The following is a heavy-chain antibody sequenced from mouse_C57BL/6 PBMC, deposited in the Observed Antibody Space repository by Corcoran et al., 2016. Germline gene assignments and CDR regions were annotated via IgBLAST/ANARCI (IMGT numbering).Heavy chain of an antibody. D-gene: IGHD2-5*01. CDR1: GYAFSSYW. V-gene: IGHV1-80*01. J-gene: IGHJ3*01. CDR3: AGEGDSNSPWFAY. CDR2: IYPGDGAT. Sequence: QVQLQQSGAELVKPGASVKISCKASGYAFSSYWMNWVKQRPGKGLEWIGQIYPGDGATNYNGKFKGKATLTADKSSSTAYMPLSSPISEDSAVYFCAGEGDSNSPWFAYLGQGTLVTVSA.